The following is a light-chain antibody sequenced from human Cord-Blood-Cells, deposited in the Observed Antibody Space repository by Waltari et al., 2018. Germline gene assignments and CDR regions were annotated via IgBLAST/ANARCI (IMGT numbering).Light chain of an antibody. J-gene: IGKJ4*01. V-gene: IGKV1-5*03. Sequence: DIQMTQSPSTLSASVGDRVTITCRASQSISSWLAWYQQKPGKAPKLLIYKASSLESGVPSRFSGSGSGTEFTLTISSLHPDDFATYYCQQYNSYSLLTFGGGTKVEIK. CDR2: KAS. CDR1: QSISSW. CDR3: QQYNSYSLLT.